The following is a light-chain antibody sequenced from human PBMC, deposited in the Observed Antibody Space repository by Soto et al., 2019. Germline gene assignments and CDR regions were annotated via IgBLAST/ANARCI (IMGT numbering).Light chain of an antibody. CDR3: KQRDNWPQT. CDR1: QSIRTF. V-gene: IGKV3-11*01. CDR2: DAS. Sequence: EIVMTQSPATLSVSPGERATLSCRASQSIRTFLAWYQHKPGQAPRLLIYDASNRATGIPARFIGSGSGTDFNLTISRLEPEDFALYYCKQRDNWPQTFGQGTKVDIK. J-gene: IGKJ1*01.